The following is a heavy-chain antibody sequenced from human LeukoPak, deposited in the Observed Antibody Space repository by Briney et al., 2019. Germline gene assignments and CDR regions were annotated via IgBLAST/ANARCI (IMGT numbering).Heavy chain of an antibody. Sequence: SETLSLTCTVSGGSISSSSYYWGWIRQPPGKGLEWIGSIYYSGSTYYNPSLKSRVTISVDTSKNLFSLKLSSVTAADTAVYYCARHKRFGVVILYYFDYWGQGTLVTVSS. CDR3: ARHKRFGVVILYYFDY. CDR2: IYYSGST. D-gene: IGHD3-3*01. V-gene: IGHV4-39*01. J-gene: IGHJ4*02. CDR1: GGSISSSSYY.